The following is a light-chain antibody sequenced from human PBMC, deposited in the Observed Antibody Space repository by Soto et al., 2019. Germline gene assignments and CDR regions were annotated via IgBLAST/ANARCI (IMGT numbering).Light chain of an antibody. CDR3: QQSYSIPYT. CDR2: TSG. Sequence: IPMTQSPSSLSASVGDRVTITCRASQRITTYLNWYQQKPGKAPKLLISTSGTLQRGVTSRFSGSGSGTDFTLTITALRPEDFATYFCQQSYSIPYTFGQGTKLEIK. J-gene: IGKJ2*01. V-gene: IGKV1-39*01. CDR1: QRITTY.